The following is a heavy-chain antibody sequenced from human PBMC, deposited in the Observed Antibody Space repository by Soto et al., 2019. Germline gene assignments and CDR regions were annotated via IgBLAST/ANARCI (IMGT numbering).Heavy chain of an antibody. V-gene: IGHV1-69*13. CDR3: ARGRYDSSGYIPPDHDY. J-gene: IGHJ4*02. Sequence: SVKVSCKASGDTFSSYAISWVRQAPGQGLEWMGGIIPIFGTANYAQKFQGRVTITADESTSTAYMELSSLRSEDTAVYYCARGRYDSSGYIPPDHDYWGQGTLVTVSS. CDR2: IIPIFGTA. CDR1: GDTFSSYA. D-gene: IGHD3-22*01.